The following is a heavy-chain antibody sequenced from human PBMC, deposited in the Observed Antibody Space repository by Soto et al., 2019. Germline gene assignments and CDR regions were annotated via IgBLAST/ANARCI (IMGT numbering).Heavy chain of an antibody. V-gene: IGHV4-34*01. CDR2: INHSGST. D-gene: IGHD3-10*01. J-gene: IGHJ3*02. CDR3: ARILKGLLWFGDRHRNAFDI. Sequence: SETLSLTCAVYGGSFSGYYWSWIRQPPGKGLEWIGEINHSGSTNYNPSLKSRVTISVDTSKNQFSLKLSSVTAADTAVYYCARILKGLLWFGDRHRNAFDIWGQGTMVTVSS. CDR1: GGSFSGYY.